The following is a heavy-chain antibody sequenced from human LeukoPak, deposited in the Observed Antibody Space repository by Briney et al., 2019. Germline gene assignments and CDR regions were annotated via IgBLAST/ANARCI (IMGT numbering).Heavy chain of an antibody. V-gene: IGHV1-2*06. Sequence: ASVKVSCKASGYTFIGYYMHWERQAPGQGLEWVGRINPNSGGTNYAQKFQGRVTMTRDTSNSTAYMELSRLRSDDTAVYYCARADCSSTSCLNAFDIWGQGTMVTVSS. CDR1: GYTFIGYY. CDR3: ARADCSSTSCLNAFDI. D-gene: IGHD2-2*01. J-gene: IGHJ3*02. CDR2: INPNSGGT.